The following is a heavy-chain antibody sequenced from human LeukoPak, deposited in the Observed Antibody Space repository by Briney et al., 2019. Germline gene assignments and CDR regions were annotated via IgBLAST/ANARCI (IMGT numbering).Heavy chain of an antibody. Sequence: SETLSLTCTVSGGSISSYYWSWIRQPPGKGLEWIGYIYYSGSTNYNRSLKSRVTISVDTSKNQFSLKLSSVTAADTAVYYCARDLRGPGNYYYYCYMDVWGKGTTVTVSS. CDR3: ARDLRGPGNYYYYCYMDV. D-gene: IGHD3-10*01. J-gene: IGHJ6*03. CDR1: GGSISSYY. V-gene: IGHV4-59*01. CDR2: IYYSGST.